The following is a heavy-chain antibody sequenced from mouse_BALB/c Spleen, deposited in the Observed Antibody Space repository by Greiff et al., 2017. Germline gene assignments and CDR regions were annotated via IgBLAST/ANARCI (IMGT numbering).Heavy chain of an antibody. CDR2: ISSGGGST. Sequence: EVKLMESGGGLVKPGGSLKLSCAASGFAFSSYDMPWVRQTPEKRLVWVAYISSGGGSTYYPDTVKGRFTISRDNAKNTLYLQMSSLKSEDTAMYYCARQYYGHFAYWGQGTLVTVSA. J-gene: IGHJ3*01. CDR3: ARQYYGHFAY. D-gene: IGHD1-2*01. V-gene: IGHV5-12-1*01. CDR1: GFAFSSYD.